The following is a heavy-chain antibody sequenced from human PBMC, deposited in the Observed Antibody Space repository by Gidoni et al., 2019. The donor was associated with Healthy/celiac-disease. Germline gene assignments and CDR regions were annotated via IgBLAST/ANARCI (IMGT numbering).Heavy chain of an antibody. CDR2: IYYSGST. D-gene: IGHD4-17*01. CDR1: GGSISSYY. Sequence: QVQLQESGPGLVKPSETLSLTCTVSGGSISSYYWSWSRQPPGKGLEWIGYIYYSGSTNYNPSLKSRVTISVDTSKNQFSLKLSSVTAADTAVYYCARDEATVIFDLWGRGTLVTVSS. V-gene: IGHV4-59*01. J-gene: IGHJ2*01. CDR3: ARDEATVIFDL.